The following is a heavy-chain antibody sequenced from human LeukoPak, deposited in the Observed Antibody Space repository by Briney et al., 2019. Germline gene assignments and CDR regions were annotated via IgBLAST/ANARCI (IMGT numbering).Heavy chain of an antibody. V-gene: IGHV5-51*01. CDR2: TYPGETNT. J-gene: IGHJ5*02. Sequence: GESLKISCETSGYSFTTYWLAWVRQMPGKGLEWMGFTYPGETNTRYSPSFQGQVTISVDRSTRTTYLQWNSLKASDSATYYCAGRVTTPDYESSWFDTWGQGTLVIVSS. CDR1: GYSFTTYW. D-gene: IGHD3-22*01. CDR3: AGRVTTPDYESSWFDT.